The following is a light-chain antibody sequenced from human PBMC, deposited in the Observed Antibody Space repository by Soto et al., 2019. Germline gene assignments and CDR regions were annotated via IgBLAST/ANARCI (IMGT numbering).Light chain of an antibody. Sequence: QSVLTQPASVSGSPGQSITISCTGTSSDVGGYDYVSWYQQHPGKVPKLIIYEVTKRPSGVSHRFSGSKSGDTASLTISGLQTEDEADHYCSSYTTSSALVFGGGTKLTVL. V-gene: IGLV2-14*01. J-gene: IGLJ2*01. CDR3: SSYTTSSALV. CDR1: SSDVGGYDY. CDR2: EVT.